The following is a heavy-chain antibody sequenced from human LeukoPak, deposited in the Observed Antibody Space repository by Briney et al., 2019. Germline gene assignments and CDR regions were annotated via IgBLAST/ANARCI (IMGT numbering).Heavy chain of an antibody. CDR2: IYPTGST. D-gene: IGHD6-13*01. V-gene: IGHV4-38-2*02. Sequence: PSETLSLTCTVSGYSISSGYYWGWIRQPPGKGLEWIGNIYPTGSTYYNPSLKSRVTISVDTSKNQFSLKVSSVSAADTAVYYCARAYSSSWYWNWFDPWGQGTLVTVSS. CDR3: ARAYSSSWYWNWFDP. CDR1: GYSISSGYY. J-gene: IGHJ5*02.